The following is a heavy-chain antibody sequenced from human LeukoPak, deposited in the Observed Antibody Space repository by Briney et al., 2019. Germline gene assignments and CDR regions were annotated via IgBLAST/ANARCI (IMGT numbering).Heavy chain of an antibody. CDR3: ARDSGYDFWSGYHVDY. Sequence: GGSLRLSCAASGFTFSSYAMHWVRQAPGKGLEYVSAISSNGGGTYYANSVKGRFTISRDNSKNTLYLQMGSLRAEDMAVYYCARDSGYDFWSGYHVDYWGQGTLVTVSS. D-gene: IGHD3-3*01. V-gene: IGHV3-64*01. J-gene: IGHJ4*02. CDR1: GFTFSSYA. CDR2: ISSNGGGT.